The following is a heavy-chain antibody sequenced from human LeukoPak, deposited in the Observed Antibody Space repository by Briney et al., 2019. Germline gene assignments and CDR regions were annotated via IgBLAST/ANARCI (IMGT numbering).Heavy chain of an antibody. J-gene: IGHJ5*02. V-gene: IGHV3-48*03. CDR2: ISSGGNTK. D-gene: IGHD2-8*01. CDR3: ARDTVNGPFVISLDL. CDR1: GFTFSSSE. Sequence: HPGGSLRLSCAASGFTFSSSEMNWVRQAPGKGPEWVSHISSGGNTKYYADSVRGRFTMSRDNAKNLLFLQMNSLRDEDTAVYYCARDTVNGPFVISLDLWGQGALVTVSS.